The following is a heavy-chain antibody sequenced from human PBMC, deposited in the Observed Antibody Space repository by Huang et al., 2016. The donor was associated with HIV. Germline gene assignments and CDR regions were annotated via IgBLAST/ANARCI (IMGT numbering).Heavy chain of an antibody. J-gene: IGHJ4*02. CDR2: INHSGST. Sequence: QVQLQQWGAGLLKPSETLSLTCAVYGGSFSDYYWSWIRQPPGKGLEWIGEINHSGSTNYNPPLKSRVTISVDTSKNQFFLKVSSVTAADTALYYCARRGTTLDYWGQGTLVTVSS. V-gene: IGHV4-34*01. D-gene: IGHD3-16*01. CDR1: GGSFSDYY. CDR3: ARRGTTLDY.